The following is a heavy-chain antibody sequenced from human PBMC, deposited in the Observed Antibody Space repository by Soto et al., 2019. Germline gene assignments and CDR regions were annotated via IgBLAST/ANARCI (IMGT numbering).Heavy chain of an antibody. CDR3: ARAGGEQLVPALPRVDP. CDR1: GGSISSGGYY. Sequence: TLSLTCTVSGGSISSGGYYWSWIRQHPGKGLEWIGYIYYSGSTYYNPSLKSRVTISVDTSKNQFSLKLSSVTAADTAVYYCARAGGEQLVPALPRVDPWGQGTLLTGSS. D-gene: IGHD6-6*01. V-gene: IGHV4-31*03. J-gene: IGHJ5*02. CDR2: IYYSGST.